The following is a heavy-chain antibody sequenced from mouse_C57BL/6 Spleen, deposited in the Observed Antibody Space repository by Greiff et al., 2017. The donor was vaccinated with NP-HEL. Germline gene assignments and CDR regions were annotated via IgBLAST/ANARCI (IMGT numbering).Heavy chain of an antibody. J-gene: IGHJ1*03. CDR1: GFTFSSYT. CDR3: ARQGSNYGYFDV. Sequence: EVKLMESGGGLVKPGGSLKLSCAASGFTFSSYTMSWVRQTPEKRLEWVATISGGGGNTYYPDSVKGRFTISRDNAKNTLYLQMSSLRSEDTALYYCARQGSNYGYFDVWGTGTTVTVSS. V-gene: IGHV5-9*01. D-gene: IGHD2-5*01. CDR2: ISGGGGNT.